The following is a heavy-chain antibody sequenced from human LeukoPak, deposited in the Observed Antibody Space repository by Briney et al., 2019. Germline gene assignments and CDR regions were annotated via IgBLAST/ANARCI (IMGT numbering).Heavy chain of an antibody. D-gene: IGHD7-27*01. CDR2: VSSEGRKK. Sequence: GRSPRLPCAASGFIFSSYGMHWVRQAPGKGLEWVALVSSEGRKKLYADSVKGRLTISRDTSKNTLYLEMSSLRPEDTAVYYCARDFNWAIDYWGQGTLVTASS. CDR3: ARDFNWAIDY. V-gene: IGHV3-30*03. J-gene: IGHJ4*02. CDR1: GFIFSSYG.